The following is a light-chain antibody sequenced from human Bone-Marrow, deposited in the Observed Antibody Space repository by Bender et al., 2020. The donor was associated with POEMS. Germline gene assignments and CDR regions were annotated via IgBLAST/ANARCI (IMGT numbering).Light chain of an antibody. V-gene: IGLV2-14*03. Sequence: QSDLTQPASVSGSPGQSITISCTGTSSDVGGYNSVSWYQQHPGKVPKLLIYDVSNRPSGVSNRFSGSKSAYTASLAISGLQAEDEADYYCQSYDSSLSGWVFGGGTKLTVL. J-gene: IGLJ3*02. CDR2: DVS. CDR1: SSDVGGYNS. CDR3: QSYDSSLSGWV.